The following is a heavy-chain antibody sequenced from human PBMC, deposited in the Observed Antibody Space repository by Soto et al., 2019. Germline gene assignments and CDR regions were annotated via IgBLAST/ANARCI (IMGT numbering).Heavy chain of an antibody. Sequence: ASVKVSCKASGYTFTSYGISWVRQAPGEGLEWMGWISAYNGNTNYAQKLQGRVTMTTDTSTSTAYMELRSLRSDDTAVYYCARATLEYGDFDFDYWGQGALVTVPS. D-gene: IGHD4-17*01. CDR1: GYTFTSYG. J-gene: IGHJ4*02. V-gene: IGHV1-18*01. CDR3: ARATLEYGDFDFDY. CDR2: ISAYNGNT.